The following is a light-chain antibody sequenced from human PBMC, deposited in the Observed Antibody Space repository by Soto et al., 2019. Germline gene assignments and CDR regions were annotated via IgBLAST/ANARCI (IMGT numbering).Light chain of an antibody. V-gene: IGKV3-11*01. CDR2: DAS. CDR3: HHRSKWPYS. J-gene: IGKJ2*03. Sequence: EVVLTQSPATLSLSPGERATLSCRASQSVSSYLAWYQQXXXXAPRLLIYDASNRATGIPARFSGSGSGTDFTLTISSLEPEDFAVYYCHHRSKWPYSFGQGTKLEIK. CDR1: QSVSSY.